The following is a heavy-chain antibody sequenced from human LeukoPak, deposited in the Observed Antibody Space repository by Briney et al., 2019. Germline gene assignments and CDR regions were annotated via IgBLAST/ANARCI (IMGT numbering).Heavy chain of an antibody. Sequence: PGGSLRLSCAASGFTFDDYGMSWVRQAPGKGLEWVSGINWNGGSTGYADSAKGRFTISRDNAKNSLYLQMNSLRAEDMALYYCARDDVGSSWYAVDYWGQGTLVTVSS. D-gene: IGHD6-13*01. CDR3: ARDDVGSSWYAVDY. CDR1: GFTFDDYG. V-gene: IGHV3-20*04. CDR2: INWNGGST. J-gene: IGHJ4*02.